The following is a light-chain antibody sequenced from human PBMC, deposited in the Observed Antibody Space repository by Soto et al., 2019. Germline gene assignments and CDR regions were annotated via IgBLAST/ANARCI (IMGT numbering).Light chain of an antibody. CDR1: QSVSSY. V-gene: IGKV3-20*01. CDR2: DAS. Sequence: EIVLTQSPATLSLSPGESATLSCRASQSVSSYLAWYQQKPGQAHRXLIYDASSRATGIPDRFSGSGSGTDFTLTISRLEPEDFDVFYCQQYGSSPLTFGGGTKVDIK. CDR3: QQYGSSPLT. J-gene: IGKJ4*01.